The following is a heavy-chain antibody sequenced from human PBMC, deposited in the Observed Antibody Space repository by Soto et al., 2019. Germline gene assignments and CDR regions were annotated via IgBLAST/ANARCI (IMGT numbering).Heavy chain of an antibody. CDR2: ISSSGSTI. V-gene: IGHV3-48*03. CDR3: ARHHYYFWSGWPEGY. CDR1: GFTFSSYE. Sequence: EVQLVESGGGLVQPGGSLRLSCAASGFTFSSYEMNWVRQAPGKGLEWVSYISSSGSTIYYADSVKGRFTISRDNAKNSLYLQMNSLRAEDTAVYYCARHHYYFWSGWPEGYWGQGTLVTVSS. J-gene: IGHJ4*02. D-gene: IGHD3-3*01.